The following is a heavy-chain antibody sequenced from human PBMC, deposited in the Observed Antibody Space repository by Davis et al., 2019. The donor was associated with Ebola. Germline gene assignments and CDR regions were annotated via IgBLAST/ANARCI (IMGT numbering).Heavy chain of an antibody. CDR2: IYYSGST. CDR3: ARIDAYSIEYYYYGMDV. CDR1: GGSISSYY. D-gene: IGHD5-24*01. V-gene: IGHV4-59*01. Sequence: PSETLSLTCTVSGGSISSYYWSWIRQPPGKGLEWIGYIYYSGSTNYNPSLKSRVTISVDTSKNQFSLKLSSVTAADTAVYYCARIDAYSIEYYYYGMDVWGQGTTVTVSS. J-gene: IGHJ6*02.